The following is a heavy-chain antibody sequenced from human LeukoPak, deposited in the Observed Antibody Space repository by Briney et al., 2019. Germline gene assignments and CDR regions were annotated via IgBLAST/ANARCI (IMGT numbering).Heavy chain of an antibody. D-gene: IGHD3-22*01. Sequence: GRSLRLSCAASGFTFSNYAMHWVRQAPGKGLEWVAVVFYDGTIQYYADSVKGRFTISRDNSKNTLYLQMNSLRAEDTAVYYCARDYYDTSGYYPWSYWGQGTLVTVSS. CDR2: VFYDGTIQ. J-gene: IGHJ4*02. V-gene: IGHV3-30*04. CDR3: ARDYYDTSGYYPWSY. CDR1: GFTFSNYA.